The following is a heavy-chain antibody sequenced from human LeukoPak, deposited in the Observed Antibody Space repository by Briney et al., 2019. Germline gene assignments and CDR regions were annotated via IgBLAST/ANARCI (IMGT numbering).Heavy chain of an antibody. CDR3: ARVTFGYSYGSGGLGPPDY. Sequence: ASVKVSCKASGYTFTSYGISWVRQAPGQGLEWMGWISAYNGNTNYAQKLQGRVTMTTDTSTSTAYMELRSLRSDDTAVYYCARVTFGYSYGSGGLGPPDYWGQGTLVTVSS. CDR1: GYTFTSYG. V-gene: IGHV1-18*01. CDR2: ISAYNGNT. J-gene: IGHJ4*02. D-gene: IGHD5-18*01.